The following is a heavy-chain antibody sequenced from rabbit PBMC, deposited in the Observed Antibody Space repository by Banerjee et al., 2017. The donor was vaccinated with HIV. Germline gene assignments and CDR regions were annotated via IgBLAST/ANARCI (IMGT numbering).Heavy chain of an antibody. J-gene: IGHJ4*01. Sequence: QSLEESGGDLVKPGASLTLTCTASGFDFSSNAMCWVRQAPGKGLEWIACIYVGSSGSTYYASWAKGRFTISKTSSTTVTLQMTSLTAADTATYFCARGTAYTNNDYYFTLWGPGTLVTVS. CDR1: GFDFSSNA. CDR2: IYVGSSGST. CDR3: ARGTAYTNNDYYFTL. V-gene: IGHV1S40*01. D-gene: IGHD6-1*01.